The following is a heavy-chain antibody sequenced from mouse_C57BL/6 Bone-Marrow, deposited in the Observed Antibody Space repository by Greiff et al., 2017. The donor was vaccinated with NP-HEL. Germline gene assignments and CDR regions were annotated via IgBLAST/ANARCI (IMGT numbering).Heavy chain of an antibody. J-gene: IGHJ2*01. Sequence: EVMLVESGGGLVKPGGSLKLSCAASGFTFSSYTMSWVRQTPEKRLEWVATISGGGGNTYYPDSVKGRFPISRDNAKNTLYLQMSSLRSEDTALYYCAKGGDGYYFDYWGQGTTLTVSS. V-gene: IGHV5-9*01. D-gene: IGHD2-3*01. CDR3: AKGGDGYYFDY. CDR2: ISGGGGNT. CDR1: GFTFSSYT.